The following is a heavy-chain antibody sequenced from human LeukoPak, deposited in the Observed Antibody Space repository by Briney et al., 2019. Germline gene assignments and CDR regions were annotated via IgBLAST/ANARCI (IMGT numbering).Heavy chain of an antibody. J-gene: IGHJ4*02. V-gene: IGHV3-30*18. D-gene: IGHD6-13*01. CDR1: GFTFSSYG. Sequence: GRSLRLSCAASGFTFSSYGMHWVRQAPGKGLEWVAVISYDGGNKYYADSVKGRFTISRDNSKNTLYLQMNSLRAEDTAVYYCAKDFSSSWSSDYWGQGTLVTVSS. CDR2: ISYDGGNK. CDR3: AKDFSSSWSSDY.